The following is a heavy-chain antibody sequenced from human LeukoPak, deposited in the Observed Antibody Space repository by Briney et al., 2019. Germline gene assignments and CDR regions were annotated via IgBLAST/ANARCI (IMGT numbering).Heavy chain of an antibody. CDR3: ARDGLRPAVIPLEI. J-gene: IGHJ3*02. CDR1: GFTFSSYY. CDR2: ISGSSTTI. Sequence: PGGSLRLSCAASGFTFSSYYMSWVRQAPGKGLEWVSYISGSSTTIYYSDSVKGRFTVSRDNARNSLYLQMNSLRAEDTAVYYCARDGLRPAVIPLEIWGQGTVVTVSS. V-gene: IGHV3-48*01. D-gene: IGHD2-2*02.